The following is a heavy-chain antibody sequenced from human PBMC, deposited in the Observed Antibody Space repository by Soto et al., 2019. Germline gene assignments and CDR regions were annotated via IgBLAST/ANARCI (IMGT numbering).Heavy chain of an antibody. Sequence: QLQLQESGPGLVKPSETLSLTCTVSGGSITNSGYYWGWVRQPPGKGLEWIGSIFYSGSTHYKPSLKSRVTISGDTSKNQFSMKLSSVTAADTAVYYCARTPESSGYYFDYWGQGTLVTVSS. J-gene: IGHJ4*02. CDR3: ARTPESSGYYFDY. D-gene: IGHD3-22*01. V-gene: IGHV4-39*01. CDR1: GGSITNSGYY. CDR2: IFYSGST.